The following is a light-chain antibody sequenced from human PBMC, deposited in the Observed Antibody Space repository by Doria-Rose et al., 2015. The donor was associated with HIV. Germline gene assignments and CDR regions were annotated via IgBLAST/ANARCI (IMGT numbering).Light chain of an antibody. CDR3: HQYGISWT. Sequence: EIVLTQSPGTLSLSPGERATLSCRASQSFSSTYLAWYQQKPGQAPSLLIYDGSTGATGIPDRFSASGSGTDFTLTINRLEPEDFALYYCHQYGISWTFGQGTKVEI. J-gene: IGKJ1*01. V-gene: IGKV3-20*01. CDR2: DGS. CDR1: QSFSSTY.